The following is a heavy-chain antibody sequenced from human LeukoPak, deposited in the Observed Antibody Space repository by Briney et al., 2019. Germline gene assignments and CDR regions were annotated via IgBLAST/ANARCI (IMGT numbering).Heavy chain of an antibody. CDR3: TTRSSP. CDR2: IKSKTDGETT. CDR1: GFTFSNAW. V-gene: IGHV3-15*01. Sequence: GGSLRLSCAASGFTFSNAWMNWVRQAPGRGLEWVGRIKSKTDGETTDYTAPVKGRFTISRDDSKNTVYLQMNSLKIEDTAVYYCTTRSSPWGQGTLVTVSS. J-gene: IGHJ4*02.